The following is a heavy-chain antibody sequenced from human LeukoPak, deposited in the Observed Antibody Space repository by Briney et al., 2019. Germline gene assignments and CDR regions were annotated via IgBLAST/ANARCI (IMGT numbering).Heavy chain of an antibody. J-gene: IGHJ3*02. CDR2: ISWNSGSI. CDR1: GFTFDDYA. V-gene: IGHV3-9*03. D-gene: IGHD3-22*01. Sequence: PGGSLRLSCAASGFTFDDYAMHWVRQAPGKGLEWVSGISWNSGSIVYADSVKGRFTISRDNAKNSLYLQMNSLRAEDMALYCCAKADYYDSSGSIFDIWGQGTMVTVS. CDR3: AKADYYDSSGSIFDI.